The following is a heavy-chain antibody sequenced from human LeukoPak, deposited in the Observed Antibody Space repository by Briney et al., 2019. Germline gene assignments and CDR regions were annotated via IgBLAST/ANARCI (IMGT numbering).Heavy chain of an antibody. J-gene: IGHJ4*02. CDR3: AREIAAAGNFDY. D-gene: IGHD6-13*01. V-gene: IGHV4-34*01. CDR1: GGSFSGYY. Sequence: SETLSLTCAVYGGSFSGYYWSWIRQPPGKGLEWIGEINHSGSTNYNPSLKCRVTISVDTSKNQFSLKLSSVTAADTAVYYCAREIAAAGNFDYWGQGTLVTVSS. CDR2: INHSGST.